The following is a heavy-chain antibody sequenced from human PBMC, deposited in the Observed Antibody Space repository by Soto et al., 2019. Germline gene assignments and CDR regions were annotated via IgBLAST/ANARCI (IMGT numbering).Heavy chain of an antibody. J-gene: IGHJ4*02. D-gene: IGHD1-26*01. CDR3: ARALYRSGTYYAFDS. Sequence: QVPLVQSGAEVKKPGSSVTVSCKTSGYTPANYDIGWVRQAPGQGLEWMGWISAYNGNTNSAQKLQGRLTMTTDTSTRTDYMELRSLRSDDTAVYYCARALYRSGTYYAFDSWGQGTLVIVAS. V-gene: IGHV1-18*01. CDR2: ISAYNGNT. CDR1: GYTPANYD.